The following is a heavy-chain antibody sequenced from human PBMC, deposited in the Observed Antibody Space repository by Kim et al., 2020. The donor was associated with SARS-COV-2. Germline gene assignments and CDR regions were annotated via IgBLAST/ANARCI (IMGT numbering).Heavy chain of an antibody. V-gene: IGHV3-30*04. Sequence: GGSLRLSCAASGFTFSSYAMHWVRQAPGKGLEWVAVISYDGSNEYYADSVKGRFTISRDNSKNTLYLQMNSLRAEDTAVYYCARGAVVTPDAFDIWGQGTMVTVSS. D-gene: IGHD3-22*01. CDR3: ARGAVVTPDAFDI. J-gene: IGHJ3*02. CDR1: GFTFSSYA. CDR2: ISYDGSNE.